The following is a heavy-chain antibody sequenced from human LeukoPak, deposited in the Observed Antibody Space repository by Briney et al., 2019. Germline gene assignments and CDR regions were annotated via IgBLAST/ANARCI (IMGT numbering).Heavy chain of an antibody. CDR3: AGSDA. CDR2: RIPIFPAP. J-gene: IGHJ1*01. Sequence: SVKVSCKASGGTFSNYPINWVRQAPGQGLEWMGGRIPIFPAPHYAQKFRGRVSITTDEATSTAYMELSSLTSEDTDFYYCAGSDAWGQGTLVTVSS. V-gene: IGHV1-69*05. CDR1: GGTFSNYP.